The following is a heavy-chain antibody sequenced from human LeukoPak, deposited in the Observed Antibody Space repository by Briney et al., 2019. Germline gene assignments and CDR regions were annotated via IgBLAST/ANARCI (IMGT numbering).Heavy chain of an antibody. Sequence: PGGSLRLSCAASGFTFSSYEMNWVRQAPGKGLEWVSYISSSGSTIYYADSVKGRFTISRDNAKNSLYLQMNSLRAEDTAVYYCARGLVGSSGCDYWGQGTLVTVSS. CDR2: ISSSGSTI. J-gene: IGHJ4*02. CDR3: ARGLVGSSGCDY. CDR1: GFTFSSYE. D-gene: IGHD6-19*01. V-gene: IGHV3-48*03.